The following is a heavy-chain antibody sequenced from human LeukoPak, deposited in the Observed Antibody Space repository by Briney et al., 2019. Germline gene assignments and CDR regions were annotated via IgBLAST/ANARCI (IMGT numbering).Heavy chain of an antibody. CDR2: ISSSGSTI. CDR3: ARDGVRGVIANY. J-gene: IGHJ4*02. CDR1: GFTFSSYE. V-gene: IGHV3-48*03. D-gene: IGHD3-10*01. Sequence: GGSLRLSCAASGFTFSSYEMNWVRQAPGKGLEWVSYISSSGSTIYYAGSVKGRFTISRDNAKNSLYLQMNSLRAEDTAVYYCARDGVRGVIANYWGQGTLVTVSS.